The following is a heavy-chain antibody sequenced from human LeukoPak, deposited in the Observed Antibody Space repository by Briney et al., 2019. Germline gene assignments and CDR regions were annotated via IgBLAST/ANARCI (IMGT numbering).Heavy chain of an antibody. Sequence: GGSLRLSCAASGIVFSNTAMNWARQSPGRGLEWVSAISGGGERTFYADSVKGRFTISRDNSKNMVYLQMNSLRADDTAIYYCGRDGGQYSSGPEFDPRGQGALVTVSS. V-gene: IGHV3-23*01. CDR3: GRDGGQYSSGPEFDP. J-gene: IGHJ5*02. CDR2: ISGGGERT. CDR1: GIVFSNTA. D-gene: IGHD6-19*01.